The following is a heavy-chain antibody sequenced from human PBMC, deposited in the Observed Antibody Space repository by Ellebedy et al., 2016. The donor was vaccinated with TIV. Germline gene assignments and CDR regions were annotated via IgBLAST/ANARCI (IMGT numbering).Heavy chain of an antibody. D-gene: IGHD2-21*02. V-gene: IGHV1-46*01. CDR2: INPSGLST. CDR3: ARTASVTAIRGFDY. CDR1: GYTSTSYY. J-gene: IGHJ4*02. Sequence: AASVKVSCKASGYTSTSYYMHWVRQAPGQGLEWMGIINPSGLSTSYAQKFQGRVTMTRDTSTSTVYMDLSSLRSEDTAVYYCARTASVTAIRGFDYWGQGTLVTVSS.